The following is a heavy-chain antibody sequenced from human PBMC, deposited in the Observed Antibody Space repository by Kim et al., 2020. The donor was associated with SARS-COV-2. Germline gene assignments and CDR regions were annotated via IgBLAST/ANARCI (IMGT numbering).Heavy chain of an antibody. J-gene: IGHJ4*02. D-gene: IGHD6-13*01. V-gene: IGHV4-39*01. CDR1: GGSISSSNYY. CDR3: ARHPGDSWSVDY. CDR2: FYYTGST. Sequence: SETLSLTCTVSGGSISSSNYYWGWIRQPPGKGLEWIGSFYYTGSTYYYPSLKSRVTISVDTSKNQFSLKLSSVTAADTAVYYCARHPGDSWSVDYWGQGTLVTVSS.